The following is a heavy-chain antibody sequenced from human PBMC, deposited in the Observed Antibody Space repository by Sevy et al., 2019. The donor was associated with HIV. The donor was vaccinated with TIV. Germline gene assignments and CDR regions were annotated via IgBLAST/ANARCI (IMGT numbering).Heavy chain of an antibody. CDR3: ARDPRMYGDYLLAYFDS. CDR2: IGYDGSNE. Sequence: GGSPRLSCAASGFTPSTYGMHWVRQAPGKGLEWVAVIGYDGSNEYYADSVKGRFTISRDNSKNTLFLQMDSLRAEDTAVYYCARDPRMYGDYLLAYFDSWGQGTLVTVSS. D-gene: IGHD2-8*01. V-gene: IGHV3-33*01. J-gene: IGHJ4*02. CDR1: GFTPSTYG.